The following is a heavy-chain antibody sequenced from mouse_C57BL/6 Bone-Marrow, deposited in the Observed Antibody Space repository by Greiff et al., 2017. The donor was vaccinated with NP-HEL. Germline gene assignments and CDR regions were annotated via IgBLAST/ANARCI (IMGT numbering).Heavy chain of an antibody. Sequence: QVHVKQSGAELARPGASVKLSCKASGYTFTSYGISWVKQRTGQGLEWIGEIYPRSGNTYYNEKFKGKATLTADKSSSTAYMELRRLTSEDSAVYFCAREGNYYGSSWAYWGQGTLVTVSA. D-gene: IGHD1-1*01. CDR3: AREGNYYGSSWAY. J-gene: IGHJ3*01. CDR2: IYPRSGNT. CDR1: GYTFTSYG. V-gene: IGHV1-81*01.